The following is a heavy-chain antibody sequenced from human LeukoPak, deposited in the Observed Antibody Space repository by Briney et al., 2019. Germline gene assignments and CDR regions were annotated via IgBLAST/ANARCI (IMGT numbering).Heavy chain of an antibody. Sequence: GESLKISCKGSGYSFSNSWIGWVRQKPGKGLEWMGTIYPGDSDSRYSPSFEGQVTISADKSISTAYLQWSSLESSDTAMYYCARHAGAAAALTDYWGQGALVTVSS. D-gene: IGHD6-13*01. CDR2: IYPGDSDS. J-gene: IGHJ4*02. CDR1: GYSFSNSW. CDR3: ARHAGAAAALTDY. V-gene: IGHV5-51*01.